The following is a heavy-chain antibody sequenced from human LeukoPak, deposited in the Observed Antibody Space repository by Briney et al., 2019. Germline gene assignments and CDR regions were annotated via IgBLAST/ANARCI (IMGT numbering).Heavy chain of an antibody. D-gene: IGHD6-19*01. J-gene: IGHJ4*02. Sequence: ASVKVSCKASGYTFTGYYMHWVRQAPGQGLEWMGWINPNSGGTNYAQKFQGRVTMTRDTSISTAYMELSRLRSDDTAVYYCAREKPAVACTFDYWGQGTLVTVSS. CDR3: AREKPAVACTFDY. V-gene: IGHV1-2*02. CDR2: INPNSGGT. CDR1: GYTFTGYY.